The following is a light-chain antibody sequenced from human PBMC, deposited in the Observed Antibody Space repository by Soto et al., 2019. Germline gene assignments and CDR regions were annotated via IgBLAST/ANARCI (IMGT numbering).Light chain of an antibody. J-gene: IGKJ5*01. Sequence: EIVLTQSPATLSLSPGERATLSCRASQSVTTYLAWYQQKPGQAPRLLIYDASNRATGIPARFSDSGSGTDFTLTIGSLEPEDFAVYYCQQRSNWPPSITFGQGTRLEIK. CDR1: QSVTTY. CDR3: QQRSNWPPSIT. V-gene: IGKV3-11*01. CDR2: DAS.